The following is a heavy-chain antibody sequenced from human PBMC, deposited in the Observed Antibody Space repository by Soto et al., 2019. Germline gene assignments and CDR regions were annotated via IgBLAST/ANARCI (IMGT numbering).Heavy chain of an antibody. D-gene: IGHD1-20*01. CDR1: GFTFSSYE. Sequence: GGSLRLSCAASGFTFSSYEMNWVRQAPGKGLEWVSYISSSGSTIYYADSVKGRFTISRDNAKNSLYLQMNSLRAEDTAVYYCAITGQRPITGTDYWGQGTLVTVSS. CDR3: AITGQRPITGTDY. CDR2: ISSSGSTI. J-gene: IGHJ4*02. V-gene: IGHV3-48*03.